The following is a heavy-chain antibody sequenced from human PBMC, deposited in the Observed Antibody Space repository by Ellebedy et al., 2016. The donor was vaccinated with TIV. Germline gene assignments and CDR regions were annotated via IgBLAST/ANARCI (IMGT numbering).Heavy chain of an antibody. V-gene: IGHV1-18*04. CDR1: GYSFTNYG. CDR3: ARAPSSGHPPFWY. CDR2: VSGYNGDT. D-gene: IGHD3-3*01. J-gene: IGHJ4*02. Sequence: ASVKVSXXASGYSFTNYGISWVRQAPGQGLEWVGWVSGYNGDTNYAQKLQGRVTMTTDTSTSTAYMELRSLRSDDTAVYYCARAPSSGHPPFWYWGQGTLVTVSS.